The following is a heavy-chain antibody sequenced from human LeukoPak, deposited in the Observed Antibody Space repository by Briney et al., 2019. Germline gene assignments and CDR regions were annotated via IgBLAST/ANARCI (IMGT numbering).Heavy chain of an antibody. CDR1: GFTFSSYT. Sequence: PGGSLRLSCAASGFTFSSYTMNWVRRAPGKGLEWVSSISSSSTYIYYADSVKGRFTTPRDSAKNSLYLQMNSLRAEDTAVYYCARVFGVTQFDYYYYMDVWGKGTTVTVSS. CDR2: ISSSSTYI. CDR3: ARVFGVTQFDYYYYMDV. D-gene: IGHD3-10*01. J-gene: IGHJ6*03. V-gene: IGHV3-21*01.